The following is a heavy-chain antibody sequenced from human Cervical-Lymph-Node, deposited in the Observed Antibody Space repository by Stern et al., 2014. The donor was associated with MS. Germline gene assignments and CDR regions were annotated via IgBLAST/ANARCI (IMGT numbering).Heavy chain of an antibody. CDR1: GFALSTSGMC. Sequence: QVTLKESGPALVKPTQTLTLTCTFSGFALSTSGMCVSWIRQPPGKALEXLGLIDWDDDKYYSTSLESRLTISKDTSKNQVVLTMTNMDPVDTATYYCARMNRTYGYYFDYWGQGTLVTVSS. D-gene: IGHD3-10*01. V-gene: IGHV2-70*01. CDR3: ARMNRTYGYYFDY. CDR2: IDWDDDK. J-gene: IGHJ4*02.